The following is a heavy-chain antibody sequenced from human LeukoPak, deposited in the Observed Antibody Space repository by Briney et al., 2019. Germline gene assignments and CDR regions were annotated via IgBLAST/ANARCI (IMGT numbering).Heavy chain of an antibody. CDR2: INHSGST. V-gene: IGHV4-34*01. J-gene: IGHJ4*02. CDR3: ARVRGGGYYYGSGSYGHLDY. CDR1: GGSFSGYY. D-gene: IGHD3-10*01. Sequence: SETLSLTCAVYGGSFSGYYWSWIRQPPGKGLEWIGEINHSGSTNYNPSLKSRVTISVDTSKNQFSLKLSSVTAADTAVSYCARVRGGGYYYGSGSYGHLDYWGQGTLVTVSS.